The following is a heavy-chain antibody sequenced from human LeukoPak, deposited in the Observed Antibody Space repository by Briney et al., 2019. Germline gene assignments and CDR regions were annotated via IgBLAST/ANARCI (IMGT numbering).Heavy chain of an antibody. V-gene: IGHV3-23*01. CDR3: AKDRPYDYVSP. J-gene: IGHJ5*02. CDR2: ISGSGDTT. CDR1: GFTFSSYA. D-gene: IGHD3-16*01. Sequence: GGSLRLSCAASGFTFSSYAMSWVRQAPGKGLDWVSTISGSGDTTYYADSVKGRFTISRDNSKNTLFLQMNSLRAEDTAVYYCAKDRPYDYVSPWGQGTLVTVSS.